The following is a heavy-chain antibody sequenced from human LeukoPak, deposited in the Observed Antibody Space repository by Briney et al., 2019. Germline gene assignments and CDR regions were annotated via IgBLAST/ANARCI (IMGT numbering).Heavy chain of an antibody. CDR3: AKTRYYYDSSGYCYAPTFDY. J-gene: IGHJ4*02. D-gene: IGHD3-22*01. V-gene: IGHV3-23*01. CDR2: ISGSGGST. CDR1: GFTFSSYA. Sequence: GGSLRLSCAASGFTFSSYAMSWVRQAPGKGLEWVSAISGSGGSTYYADSVKGRFTISRDNSKNTLYLQMNSLRAEDTAVYYCAKTRYYYDSSGYCYAPTFDYWGQGTLVTVSS.